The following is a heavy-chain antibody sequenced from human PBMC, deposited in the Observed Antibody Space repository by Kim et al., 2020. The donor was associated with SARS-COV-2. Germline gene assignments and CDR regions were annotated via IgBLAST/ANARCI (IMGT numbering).Heavy chain of an antibody. CDR1: GGSISTNSYY. CDR3: ARGFAGGLDP. J-gene: IGHJ5*02. D-gene: IGHD3-3*01. V-gene: IGHV4-39*01. Sequence: SETLSLTCTVSGGSISTNSYYWTWIRQPPGGTLEWIGIIFHTVSTYYNSSLQSRVTMSVDTSMNRFSLKLSSVTAADTALYFCARGFAGGLDPWGQGTL. CDR2: IFHTVST.